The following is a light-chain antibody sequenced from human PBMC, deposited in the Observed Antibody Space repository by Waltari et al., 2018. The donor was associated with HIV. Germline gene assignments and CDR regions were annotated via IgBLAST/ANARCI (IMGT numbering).Light chain of an antibody. J-gene: IGLJ3*02. CDR3: LLSYSGARV. Sequence: QAVVTQEPSLTVSPGGTVPLTCGSSTGDVTTGHYAYWFQQMPGQAPRTLIYDTTHKHSWTPARFSGSLPGGKAALTLSGAQPEDEAEYYCLLSYSGARVFGGGTKLTVL. CDR2: DTT. V-gene: IGLV7-46*01. CDR1: TGDVTTGHY.